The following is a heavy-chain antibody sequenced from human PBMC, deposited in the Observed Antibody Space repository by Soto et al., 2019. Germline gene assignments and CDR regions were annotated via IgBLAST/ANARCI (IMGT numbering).Heavy chain of an antibody. CDR1: GYTLTELS. V-gene: IGHV1-24*01. J-gene: IGHJ4*02. D-gene: IGHD3-22*01. CDR2: FDPEDGET. CDR3: ATALRYYDSSGYYYYGMDY. Sequence: ASVKVSCKVSGYTLTELSMHWVRQAPGKGLEWKGGFDPEDGETIYAQKYQGRVTMTEDTSTDTAYMELSSLRSEDTAVYYCATALRYYDSSGYYYYGMDYWGQGTLVTVSS.